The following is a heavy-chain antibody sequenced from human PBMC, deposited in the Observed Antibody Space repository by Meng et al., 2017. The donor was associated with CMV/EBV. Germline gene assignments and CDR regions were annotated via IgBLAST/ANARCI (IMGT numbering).Heavy chain of an antibody. CDR1: GFTFDDYA. D-gene: IGHD2-15*01. Sequence: SLKISCAASGFTFDDYAMHWVRQAPGKGLEWVSGISWNSGSIGYADSVKGRFTISRDSAKNSLYLQMNSLRAEDTALYYCAKSQGYCSGGSCFIYDYWGQGTLVTVSS. V-gene: IGHV3-9*01. CDR2: ISWNSGSI. CDR3: AKSQGYCSGGSCFIYDY. J-gene: IGHJ4*02.